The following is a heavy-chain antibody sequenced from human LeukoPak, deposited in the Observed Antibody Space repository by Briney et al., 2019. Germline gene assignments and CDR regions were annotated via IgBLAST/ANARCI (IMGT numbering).Heavy chain of an antibody. CDR2: ITSNGGTT. CDR3: ARLAAHYGLDV. J-gene: IGHJ6*02. CDR1: GFTFSAYA. D-gene: IGHD6-13*01. Sequence: GGSLRLSCSASGFTFSAYAMHWVRQAPGRGLEYLSAITSNGGTTCYADSVKGRFTISRDNSKNTLYLQMNSLRAEDTAVYYCARLAAHYGLDVWGQGTTVTVSS. V-gene: IGHV3-64*04.